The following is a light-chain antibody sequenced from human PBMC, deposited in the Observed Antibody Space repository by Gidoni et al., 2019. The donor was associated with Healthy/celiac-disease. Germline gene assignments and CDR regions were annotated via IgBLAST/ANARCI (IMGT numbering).Light chain of an antibody. Sequence: SYVPTQTPSVSVALGKTARITCGGNNIGRKSVHWYPQKPGHAPVLVVYDDSDRPSGIPARFSGSTSGNTATLTISRVEAGDEADYYCQVWDSSSDHYVFGTGTKVTVL. CDR2: DDS. CDR1: NIGRKS. J-gene: IGLJ1*01. V-gene: IGLV3-21*03. CDR3: QVWDSSSDHYV.